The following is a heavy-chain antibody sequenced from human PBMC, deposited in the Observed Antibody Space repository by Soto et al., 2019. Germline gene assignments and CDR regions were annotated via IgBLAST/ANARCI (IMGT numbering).Heavy chain of an antibody. Sequence: QLQLQESGPGLVKPSETLSLTCTVSGGSISSSSYYWGWIRQPPGKGLEWIGSIYYSGSTYYNPSLKSLVTISVDTSKNQFSLKLSSVTAADTAEYYCARHGKSGRSTSIDYWGQGTLVTVSS. V-gene: IGHV4-39*01. J-gene: IGHJ4*02. CDR3: ARHGKSGRSTSIDY. D-gene: IGHD2-2*01. CDR2: IYYSGST. CDR1: GGSISSSSYY.